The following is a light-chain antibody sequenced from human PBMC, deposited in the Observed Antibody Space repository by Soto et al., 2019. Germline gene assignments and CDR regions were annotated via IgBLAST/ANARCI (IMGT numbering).Light chain of an antibody. CDR2: QVS. Sequence: QSALTQPPSASGSPGQSVTISCTGTSSDVGSSNYVSWYQQHPGKAPKVMIYQVSKRPSGVPDRFSGSRSGNKASLTVSGLQADDEADYYCSSTAGSHNPFVFGTRTKVTVL. J-gene: IGLJ1*01. V-gene: IGLV2-8*01. CDR1: SSDVGSSNY. CDR3: SSTAGSHNPFV.